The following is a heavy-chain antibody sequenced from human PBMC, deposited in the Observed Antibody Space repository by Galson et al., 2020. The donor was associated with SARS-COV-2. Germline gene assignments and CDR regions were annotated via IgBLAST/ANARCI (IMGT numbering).Heavy chain of an antibody. CDR2: IYYTGSA. V-gene: IGHV4-31*01. D-gene: IGHD1-26*01. J-gene: IGHJ4*02. CDR1: GGSISSAGYY. CDR3: ARTHQWELLLLDY. Sequence: ASETLSLTCTVSGGSISSAGYYWHWIRQHPGKGLEWIGYIYYTGSASYNPSLRSQVTMSVDTSKNQFSLKVSSVTAADTAVYYCARTHQWELLLLDYWGQGTLVTVSS.